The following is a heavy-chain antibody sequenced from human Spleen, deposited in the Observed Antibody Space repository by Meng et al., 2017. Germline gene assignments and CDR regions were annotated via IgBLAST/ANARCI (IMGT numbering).Heavy chain of an antibody. Sequence: GGSLRLSCAASTFTFSDYSMNWVRQAPGKGLEWVSSISSRSSFIYYADSVKGRFTISRDNAKNSLYLQMNSLRAEDTAVYYCARDSTPTQYDFWSGPFPVWGQGTLVTVSS. D-gene: IGHD3-3*01. J-gene: IGHJ4*02. V-gene: IGHV3-21*01. CDR2: ISSRSSFI. CDR3: ARDSTPTQYDFWSGPFPV. CDR1: TFTFSDYS.